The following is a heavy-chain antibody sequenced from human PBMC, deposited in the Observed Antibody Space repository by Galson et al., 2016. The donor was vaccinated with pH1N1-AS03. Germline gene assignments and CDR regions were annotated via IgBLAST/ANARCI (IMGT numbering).Heavy chain of an antibody. V-gene: IGHV4-59*11. CDR1: GGSIRSHY. CDR2: IYNGGST. Sequence: LSLTCTVSGGSIRSHYWHWIRQPPGKALEWIGYIYNGGSTNYNPSLKSRVTISGDTSKKQFSLKLSSVTAADTAVYYCGGWFLWDLFYWGQGTQVTVSS. D-gene: IGHD3-3*01. CDR3: GGWFLWDLFY. J-gene: IGHJ4*02.